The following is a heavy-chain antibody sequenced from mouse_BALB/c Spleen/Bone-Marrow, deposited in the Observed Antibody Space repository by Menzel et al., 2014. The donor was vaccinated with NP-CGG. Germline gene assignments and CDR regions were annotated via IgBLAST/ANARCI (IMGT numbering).Heavy chain of an antibody. CDR2: IDPYNGVT. D-gene: IGHD2-1*01. CDR3: AREDGNYWYFDV. Sequence: EVQRVESGPELVKPGASVKVSCKASGYAFTSYNMYWVKQSHGKSLEWIGYIDPYNGVTSYNQKFKGKATLTVDKSSSTAYMHLNSLTSEDSAVYYCAREDGNYWYFDVWGAGTTVTVSS. CDR1: GYAFTSYN. V-gene: IGHV1S135*01. J-gene: IGHJ1*01.